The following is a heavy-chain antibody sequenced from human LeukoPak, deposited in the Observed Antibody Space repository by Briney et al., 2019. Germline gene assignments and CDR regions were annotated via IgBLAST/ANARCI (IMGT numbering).Heavy chain of an antibody. D-gene: IGHD2-21*02. CDR3: ARLVTASNWFDP. CDR1: GFTFSSYG. CDR2: IRYDGSNK. J-gene: IGHJ5*02. V-gene: IGHV3-30*02. Sequence: SGGSLRLSCAASGFTFSSYGMHWVRQAPGKGLEWVAFIRYDGSNKYYADPVKGRFTISRDNSKNTLYLQMNSLRAEDTAVYYCARLVTASNWFDPWGQGTLVTVSS.